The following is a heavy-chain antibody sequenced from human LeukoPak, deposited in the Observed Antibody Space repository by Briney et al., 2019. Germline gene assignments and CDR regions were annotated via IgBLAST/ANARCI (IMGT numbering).Heavy chain of an antibody. Sequence: SVKVSCKASGGTFSSYAISRVRQAPGQGLEWMGGIIPIFGTANYAQKFQGRVTITTDESTSTAYMELSSLRSEDTAVYYCARGYGVPAATKPPNYYYYYMDVWGKGTTVTVSS. CDR3: ARGYGVPAATKPPNYYYYYMDV. D-gene: IGHD2-2*01. CDR1: GGTFSSYA. J-gene: IGHJ6*03. V-gene: IGHV1-69*05. CDR2: IIPIFGTA.